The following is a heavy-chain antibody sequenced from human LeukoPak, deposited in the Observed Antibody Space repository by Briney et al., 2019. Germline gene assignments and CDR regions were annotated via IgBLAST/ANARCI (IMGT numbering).Heavy chain of an antibody. J-gene: IGHJ4*02. CDR1: GYTFTGYY. D-gene: IGHD6-25*01. CDR2: IDPNSGGT. CDR3: ARESIGGYGFDY. Sequence: ASVKVSCKASGYTFTGYYMHWVRQAPGQGLEWMGWIDPNSGGTNYAQKFQGRVTMTRDMSTSTVYMELSSLRSEDTAVYYCARESIGGYGFDYWGQGTPVTVAS. V-gene: IGHV1-2*02.